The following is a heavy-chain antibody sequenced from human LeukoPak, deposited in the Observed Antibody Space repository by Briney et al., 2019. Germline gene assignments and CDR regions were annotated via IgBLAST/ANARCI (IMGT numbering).Heavy chain of an antibody. J-gene: IGHJ4*02. CDR3: AKDYGDYVLDY. CDR2: ISYEGSNK. CDR1: VFTFSSYG. V-gene: IGHV3-30*18. D-gene: IGHD4-17*01. Sequence: GRSLRLSCAASVFTFSSYGMHWVRQAPGKGLEWVAVISYEGSNKYYADSVKGRFTISRDNSKNTLYLQMNSLRAEDTAVYYCAKDYGDYVLDYWGQGTLVTVSS.